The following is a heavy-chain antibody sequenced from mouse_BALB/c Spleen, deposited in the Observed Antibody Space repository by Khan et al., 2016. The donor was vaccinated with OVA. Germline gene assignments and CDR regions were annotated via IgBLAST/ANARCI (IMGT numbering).Heavy chain of an antibody. Sequence: QVQLKESGTELLSPGTSVKVSCKASGYAFADYLIDWVKQRPGQGLEWIGVINPGSGNTNYNEKFKGKATLTAAKSSSPAYMQLSSLTSDDSAVYFCARSGGYGDAVDYWGQGTSVTVSS. V-gene: IGHV1-54*01. J-gene: IGHJ4*01. CDR1: GYAFADYL. CDR3: ARSGGYGDAVDY. D-gene: IGHD2-2*01. CDR2: INPGSGNT.